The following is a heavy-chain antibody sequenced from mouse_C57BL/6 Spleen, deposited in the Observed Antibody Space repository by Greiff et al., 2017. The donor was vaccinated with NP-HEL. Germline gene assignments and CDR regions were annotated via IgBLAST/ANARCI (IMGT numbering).Heavy chain of an antibody. Sequence: EVQLQQSGAELVRPGASVKLSYTASGYDIKDYYMHWVKQRPEQGLEWIGRIDPEDGDTEYAPKFQGKATMTADTSSNTAYLQLSSLTSEDTAVYYCTTSYGGYWYFDVWGTGTTVTVSS. CDR3: TTSYGGYWYFDV. J-gene: IGHJ1*03. V-gene: IGHV14-1*01. D-gene: IGHD1-1*01. CDR2: IDPEDGDT. CDR1: GYDIKDYY.